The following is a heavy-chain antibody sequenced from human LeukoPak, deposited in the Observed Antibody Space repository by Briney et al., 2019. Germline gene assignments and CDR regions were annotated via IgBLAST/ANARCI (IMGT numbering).Heavy chain of an antibody. J-gene: IGHJ6*02. CDR1: GGSISSYY. D-gene: IGHD3-3*01. Sequence: PSETLSLTCTVSGGSISSYYWGWIRQPPGKGLEWIGSIYYSGSTHYNPSLKSRVTISVDTSKNEFSLNLSSVTAADTAVYYCARHFFGGYYGMDVWGQGTTVTVSS. V-gene: IGHV4-39*01. CDR2: IYYSGST. CDR3: ARHFFGGYYGMDV.